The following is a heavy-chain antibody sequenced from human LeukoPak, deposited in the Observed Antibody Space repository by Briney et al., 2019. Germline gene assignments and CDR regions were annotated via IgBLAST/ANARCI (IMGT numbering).Heavy chain of an antibody. CDR3: ARLRFLEWLSPATDAFDI. CDR1: GYSFPSYW. V-gene: IGHV5-51*01. CDR2: IYPGDSDT. D-gene: IGHD3-3*01. J-gene: IGHJ3*02. Sequence: GESLKISCKGSGYSFPSYWIGWVRQMPGKGLEWMGIIYPGDSDTRYSPSFQGQVTISADKSISTAYLQWSSLKASDTAMYYCARLRFLEWLSPATDAFDIWGQGTMVTVSS.